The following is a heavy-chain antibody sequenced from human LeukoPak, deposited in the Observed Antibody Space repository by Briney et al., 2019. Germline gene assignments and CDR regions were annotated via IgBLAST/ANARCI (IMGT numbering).Heavy chain of an antibody. J-gene: IGHJ4*02. V-gene: IGHV1-2*02. CDR3: ARDLFGYDFWSGYSGYFDY. CDR2: INPNSGGT. D-gene: IGHD3-3*01. Sequence: GASVKVSCKASGYTFTGYYMHWVRQAPGQGLEWMVWINPNSGGTNYAQKFQGRVTMTRDTSISTAYMELSRLRSDDTAVYYCARDLFGYDFWSGYSGYFDYWGQGTLVTVSS. CDR1: GYTFTGYY.